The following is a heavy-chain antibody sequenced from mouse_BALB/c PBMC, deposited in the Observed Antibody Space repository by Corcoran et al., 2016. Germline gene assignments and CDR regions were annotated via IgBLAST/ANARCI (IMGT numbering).Heavy chain of an antibody. CDR3: ARAQGNYPDY. CDR1: GYTFTTAG. V-gene: IGHV9-4*02. CDR2: INTHSGVP. Sequence: QIQLVQSGPELKKPGETVRISCKASGYTFTTAGLQWVQKMPGKGLKWIGWINTHSGVPKYAEEFKGRFAFSLETSDRTAYLQISNLKNEDTATYFGARAQGNYPDYGGQGTTLTVAS. J-gene: IGHJ2*01.